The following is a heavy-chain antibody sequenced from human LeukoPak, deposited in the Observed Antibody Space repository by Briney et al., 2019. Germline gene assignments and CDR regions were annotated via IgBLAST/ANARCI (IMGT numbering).Heavy chain of an antibody. D-gene: IGHD3-10*01. CDR2: ISSNGGST. Sequence: GGSLRLSCAASGFTFSSYAMHWVRQAPGKGLEYVSAISSNGGSTYYANSVKGRFTISRDNSKNTLYLQMGSLRAEDMAVYYCARVGPGARYGSGSYPLQNAFDIWGQGTMVTVSS. CDR3: ARVGPGARYGSGSYPLQNAFDI. V-gene: IGHV3-64*01. CDR1: GFTFSSYA. J-gene: IGHJ3*02.